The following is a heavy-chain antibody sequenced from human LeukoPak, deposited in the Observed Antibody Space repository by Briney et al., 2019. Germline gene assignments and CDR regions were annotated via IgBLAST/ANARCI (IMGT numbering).Heavy chain of an antibody. D-gene: IGHD3-22*01. Sequence: GGSLRLSCAASGFTFSSYAMSWVRQAPGKGLEWVSAISGSGGSTYYADSVKGRFTISRDNSKNTLYLQMNSLRAEDTAVYYCAKAGYYYDSSGYWYFDYSGQGTLVTVSS. CDR2: ISGSGGST. CDR1: GFTFSSYA. CDR3: AKAGYYYDSSGYWYFDY. J-gene: IGHJ4*02. V-gene: IGHV3-23*01.